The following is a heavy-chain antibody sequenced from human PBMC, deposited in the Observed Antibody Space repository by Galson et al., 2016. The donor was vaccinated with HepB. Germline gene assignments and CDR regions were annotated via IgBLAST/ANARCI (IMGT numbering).Heavy chain of an antibody. V-gene: IGHV4-61*02. CDR1: GDSFSSGGYY. Sequence: TLSLTCAVSGDSFSSGGYYWSWIRQPAGKGLEWIGRTYPSGSSNYNPSLKSRVTISIDTSKNQFSLTLTSVTAADTAVYYCAREPRVSTRAIDPWGQGTLVTVSS. D-gene: IGHD1-14*01. CDR3: AREPRVSTRAIDP. J-gene: IGHJ5*02. CDR2: TYPSGSS.